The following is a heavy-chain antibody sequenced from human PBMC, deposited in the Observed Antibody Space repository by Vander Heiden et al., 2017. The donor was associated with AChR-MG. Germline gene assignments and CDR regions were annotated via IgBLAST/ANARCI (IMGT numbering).Heavy chain of an antibody. CDR1: GFTFSSYS. CDR2: ISSSSSFI. D-gene: IGHD2-2*01. J-gene: IGHJ6*02. CDR3: ARGMEAVVVEGV. Sequence: EVQLVESGGGLVKPGGSLRLSWAASGFTFSSYSMNWVRQAPGKGLEWVSSISSSSSFIYYADSVKGRFTISRDNAKNSLYLQMNSLRAEDTAVYYCARGMEAVVVEGVWGQGTTVTVSS. V-gene: IGHV3-21*01.